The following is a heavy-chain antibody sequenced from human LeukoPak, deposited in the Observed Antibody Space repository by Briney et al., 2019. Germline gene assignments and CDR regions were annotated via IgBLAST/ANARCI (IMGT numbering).Heavy chain of an antibody. Sequence: SETLSLTCTVSGGSISSGDYYWSWIRQPPGKGLEWIGYIYYSGSTYYNPSLKSRVTISVDTSKNQFSLKLSSATAADTAVYYCARGYYDILTGLPWGQGTLVTVSS. CDR3: ARGYYDILTGLP. V-gene: IGHV4-30-4*01. J-gene: IGHJ4*02. CDR2: IYYSGST. CDR1: GGSISSGDYY. D-gene: IGHD3-9*01.